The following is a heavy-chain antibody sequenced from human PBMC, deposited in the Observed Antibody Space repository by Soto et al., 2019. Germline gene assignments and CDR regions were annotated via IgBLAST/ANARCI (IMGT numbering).Heavy chain of an antibody. V-gene: IGHV3-74*01. Sequence: PVGSLRLSCAASGFDFTNSWMHWVRQAPGKGLVWVSHVNSDGSITTYADSVKGRFTTSRDNAKNTVYLQMNSLRVEDTAVYYCTRDQRYSSAVWGQGTLVTVSS. D-gene: IGHD5-18*01. J-gene: IGHJ4*02. CDR1: GFDFTNSW. CDR2: VNSDGSIT. CDR3: TRDQRYSSAV.